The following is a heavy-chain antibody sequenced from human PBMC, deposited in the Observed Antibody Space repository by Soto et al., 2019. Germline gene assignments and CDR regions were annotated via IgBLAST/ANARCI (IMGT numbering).Heavy chain of an antibody. CDR1: GFSLSNYW. J-gene: IGHJ6*03. CDR3: ARETERRGSSWRVYYCYYMDV. Sequence: EVYLVESGGNLVQPGGSLRLSCAASGFSLSNYWMTWVRQAPGKGLEWVANVKQDGSEKHYVDSVKGRFTIFRDNAKNSLHLQMNSLRAEDTAVYYCARETERRGSSWRVYYCYYMDVWGKGTAVTVSS. D-gene: IGHD6-13*01. CDR2: VKQDGSEK. V-gene: IGHV3-7*01.